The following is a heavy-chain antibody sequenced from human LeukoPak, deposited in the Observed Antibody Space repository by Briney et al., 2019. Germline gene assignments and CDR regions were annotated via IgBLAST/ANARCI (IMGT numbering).Heavy chain of an antibody. Sequence: PSETLSLTCTVSGGSISSGDYYWSWIRQPPGKGLEWIGYIYYSGSTNYNPSLKSRVTMSVDTSKNQFSLKLSSVTAADTAVYYCARGSMVYYYYYYMDVWGKGTTVTVSS. D-gene: IGHD2-8*01. CDR2: IYYSGST. V-gene: IGHV4-61*08. CDR1: GGSISSGDYY. CDR3: ARGSMVYYYYYYMDV. J-gene: IGHJ6*03.